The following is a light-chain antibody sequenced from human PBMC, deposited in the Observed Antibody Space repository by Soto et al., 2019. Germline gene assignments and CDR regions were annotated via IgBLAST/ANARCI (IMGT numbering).Light chain of an antibody. V-gene: IGKV3-20*01. J-gene: IGKJ1*01. Sequence: EIVLTQSPGTLSLSPGERATLSCRASQSVSSSYLAWYQQKPGQAPRPLIYGASSRAIGIPDRFSGSGSGTDFTLTISRLEPEEFAVYYCQQYGSSPWTFGQGTKWIS. CDR1: QSVSSSY. CDR3: QQYGSSPWT. CDR2: GAS.